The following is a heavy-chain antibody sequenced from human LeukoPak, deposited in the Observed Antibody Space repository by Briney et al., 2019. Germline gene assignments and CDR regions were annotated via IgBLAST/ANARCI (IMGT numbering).Heavy chain of an antibody. CDR2: ISGSTGST. D-gene: IGHD5-12*01. CDR1: RFTFSSYA. V-gene: IGHV3-23*01. Sequence: PGGSLRLSCAASRFTFSSYAMSWVRQAPGKGLEWVSTISGSTGSTYYADSVKGRFTISRDNSKNTLYLQMNSLRAEDTAVYYCAKGGIVALTLFDYWGQGTLVTDSS. CDR3: AKGGIVALTLFDY. J-gene: IGHJ4*02.